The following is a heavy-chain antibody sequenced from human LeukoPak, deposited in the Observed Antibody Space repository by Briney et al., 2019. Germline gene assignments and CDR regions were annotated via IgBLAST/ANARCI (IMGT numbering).Heavy chain of an antibody. J-gene: IGHJ4*02. Sequence: GGSLRLSCAASGFTFSSYGMHWVRQAPGKGLEWVAFIRYDGSNKYYADSVKGRFTISRDNSKNSLYLQMNSLRAEDTAVYYCARDGYYYDSSGSHCDYWGQGTLVTVSS. V-gene: IGHV3-30*02. CDR3: ARDGYYYDSSGSHCDY. D-gene: IGHD3-22*01. CDR1: GFTFSSYG. CDR2: IRYDGSNK.